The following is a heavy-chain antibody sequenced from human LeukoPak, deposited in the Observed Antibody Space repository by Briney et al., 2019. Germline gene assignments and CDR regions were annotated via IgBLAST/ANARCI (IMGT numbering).Heavy chain of an antibody. D-gene: IGHD3-22*01. J-gene: IGHJ4*02. V-gene: IGHV3-23*01. CDR2: ISGSGGST. Sequence: QSGGSLRLSCAASGFTFSSYAMSWVRQAPGKGLEWVSAISGSGGSTYYADSVKGRFTISRDNSKNTLYLQMNSLRAEDTAVYYCARDLRVVITGSFDSWGQGTLVTVSS. CDR3: ARDLRVVITGSFDS. CDR1: GFTFSSYA.